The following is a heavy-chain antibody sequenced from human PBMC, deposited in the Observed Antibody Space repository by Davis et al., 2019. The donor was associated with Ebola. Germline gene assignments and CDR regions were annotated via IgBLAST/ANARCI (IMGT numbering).Heavy chain of an antibody. D-gene: IGHD6-6*01. Sequence: PGGSLRLSCAASGFTFTTYAMSWVRQAPGKGREWVSTVPHSGFETYYRDSVKGRFAISRDNSKSTMYLQMNSLRAEDTAMYYCVATSSSLAGFWGQGTLVTVSS. CDR2: VPHSGFET. V-gene: IGHV3-23*01. J-gene: IGHJ4*02. CDR3: VATSSSLAGF. CDR1: GFTFTTYA.